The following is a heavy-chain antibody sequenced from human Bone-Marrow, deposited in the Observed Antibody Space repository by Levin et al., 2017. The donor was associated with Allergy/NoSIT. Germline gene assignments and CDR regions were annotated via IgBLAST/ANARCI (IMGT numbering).Heavy chain of an antibody. CDR2: ISSSSSYI. CDR1: GFTFSSYS. Sequence: GGSLRLSCAASGFTFSSYSMNWVRQAPGKGLEWVSSISSSSSYIYYADSVKGRFTISRDNAKNSLYLQMNSLRAEDTAVYYCARVGAPGYSSSWYYYGMDVWGQGTTVTVSS. D-gene: IGHD6-13*01. V-gene: IGHV3-21*01. CDR3: ARVGAPGYSSSWYYYGMDV. J-gene: IGHJ6*02.